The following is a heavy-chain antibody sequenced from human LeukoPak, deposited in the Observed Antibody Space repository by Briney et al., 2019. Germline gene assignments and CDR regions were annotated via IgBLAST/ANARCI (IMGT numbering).Heavy chain of an antibody. D-gene: IGHD2-2*01. CDR1: GFTFSSYG. Sequence: GGSLRLSCAASGFTFSSYGMHWVRQAPGKGLEWVAFIRYDGSNKYYADSVKGRFTISRDNSKNTLYLQMNSLRAEDTAVYYCAKDLLRAAVVPAAGLDYWGQGTLVTVSS. CDR2: IRYDGSNK. CDR3: AKDLLRAAVVPAAGLDY. V-gene: IGHV3-30*02. J-gene: IGHJ4*02.